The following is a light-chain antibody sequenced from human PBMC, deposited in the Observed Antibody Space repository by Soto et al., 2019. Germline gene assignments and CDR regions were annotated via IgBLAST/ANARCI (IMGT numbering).Light chain of an antibody. CDR3: QHCDSYPVT. V-gene: IGKV1-5*03. CDR2: RAS. CDR1: QSIAEW. Sequence: DIQMTQSPVTLSASVGDRVAITCRASQSIAEWLAWYQHKPGKAPKLLIYRASHLASGVPSRFSGSGSGTDFTFTITSLQPDDFATYYCQHCDSYPVTFGQGTNLEI. J-gene: IGKJ2*01.